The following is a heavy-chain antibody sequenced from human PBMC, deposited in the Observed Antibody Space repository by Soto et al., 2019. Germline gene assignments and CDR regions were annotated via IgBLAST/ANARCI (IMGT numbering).Heavy chain of an antibody. D-gene: IGHD5-12*01. Sequence: SETLSLTCTVSGGSISSYYWSWIRQPPGKGLEWIGYIYYSGSTNYNPSLKSRVTISVDTSKNQFSLKLSSVTAADTAVYYCAGGHDIVATEIDYWGQGTLVTVSS. CDR1: GGSISSYY. CDR2: IYYSGST. V-gene: IGHV4-59*01. J-gene: IGHJ4*02. CDR3: AGGHDIVATEIDY.